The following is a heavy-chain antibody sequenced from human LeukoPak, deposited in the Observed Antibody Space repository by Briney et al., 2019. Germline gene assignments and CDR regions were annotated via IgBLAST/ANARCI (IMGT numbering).Heavy chain of an antibody. CDR1: EFTFSNAW. Sequence: GGSLRLSCAASEFTFSNAWMSWVRQAPGKGLEWVGRVKSKTDGGTTDYATPVKGRFTISRDDSQNTLYLQMNSLKTEDTAVYYCARVLSGRGSLYSYYYYMDVWGKGTTVTISS. J-gene: IGHJ6*03. V-gene: IGHV3-15*01. CDR3: ARVLSGRGSLYSYYYYMDV. CDR2: VKSKTDGGTT. D-gene: IGHD3-10*01.